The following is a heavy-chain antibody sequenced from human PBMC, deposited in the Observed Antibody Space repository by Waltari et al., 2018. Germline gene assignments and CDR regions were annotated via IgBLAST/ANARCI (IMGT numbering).Heavy chain of an antibody. V-gene: IGHV1-8*03. Sequence: QVQLVQSGAEVKKPGSSVKVSCKASGGTFSSYAISWVRQAPGQGLEWMGWMNPNSGNTGYAQKFQGRVTITRNTSISTAYMELSSLRSEDTAVYYCARGPGGYNWFDPWGQGTLVTVSS. J-gene: IGHJ5*02. CDR1: GGTFSSYA. D-gene: IGHD1-26*01. CDR3: ARGPGGYNWFDP. CDR2: MNPNSGNT.